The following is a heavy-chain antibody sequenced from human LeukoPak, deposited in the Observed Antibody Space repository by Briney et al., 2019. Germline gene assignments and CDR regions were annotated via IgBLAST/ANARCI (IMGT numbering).Heavy chain of an antibody. CDR2: INWNGGST. J-gene: IGHJ6*03. Sequence: GGSLRLSCAASGFTFDDYGMSWVRQAPGKGLEWVSGINWNGGSTGYADSVKGRFTISRDNAKNSLYLQMNSLRAEDTAVYYCARQTYSSSYKGYYYYYMDVWGKGTTVTVS. CDR1: GFTFDDYG. CDR3: ARQTYSSSYKGYYYYYMDV. V-gene: IGHV3-20*04. D-gene: IGHD6-13*01.